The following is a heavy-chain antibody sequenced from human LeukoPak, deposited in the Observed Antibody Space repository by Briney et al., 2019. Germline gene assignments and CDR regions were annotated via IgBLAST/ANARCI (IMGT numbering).Heavy chain of an antibody. CDR1: GGSLSSGPYY. CDR3: ARSRSGYSYDHAAFDI. J-gene: IGHJ3*02. Sequence: SETLSLTCTVSGGSLSSGPYYWGWIRQHPGTGLEWIAYIYHSGAATYNPSLNTRVSISVDTSKNQFSLKLSSVTAADTAVYYCARSRSGYSYDHAAFDIWGQGTMVTVSS. CDR2: IYHSGAA. D-gene: IGHD5-18*01. V-gene: IGHV4-31*03.